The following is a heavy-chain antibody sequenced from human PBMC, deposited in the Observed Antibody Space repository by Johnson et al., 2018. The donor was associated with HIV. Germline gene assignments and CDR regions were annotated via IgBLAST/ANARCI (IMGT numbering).Heavy chain of an antibody. D-gene: IGHD3-10*01. CDR3: AKLGLVEYGGAFDI. CDR1: GFTFSSYA. V-gene: IGHV3-30*18. CDR2: ISYDGSNK. J-gene: IGHJ3*02. Sequence: QVQLVESGGGVVQPGRSLRLSCAASGFTFSSYAMHWVRQAPGKGLEWVAVISYDGSNKYYADSVKGRFTISRDNSKNTLYLQINSLSTEDTAVYYCAKLGLVEYGGAFDIWGQGTMVTVSS.